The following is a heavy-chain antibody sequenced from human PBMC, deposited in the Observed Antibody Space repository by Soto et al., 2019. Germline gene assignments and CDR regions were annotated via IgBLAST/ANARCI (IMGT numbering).Heavy chain of an antibody. CDR3: AAVPQYQLLLHFQH. CDR2: INHSGST. J-gene: IGHJ1*01. D-gene: IGHD2-2*01. Sequence: QVQLQQWGAGLLKPSETLSLTCAVYGGSFSGYYWSWIRQPPGKGLEWIGEINHSGSTNYNPSLKSRVTISVDTSKNQFSLKLSSVTAADTAVYYCAAVPQYQLLLHFQHWGQGTLVTVSS. V-gene: IGHV4-34*01. CDR1: GGSFSGYY.